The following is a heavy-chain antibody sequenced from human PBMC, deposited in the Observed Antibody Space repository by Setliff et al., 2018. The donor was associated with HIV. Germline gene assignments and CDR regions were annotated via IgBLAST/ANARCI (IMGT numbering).Heavy chain of an antibody. CDR2: IFSSGST. D-gene: IGHD2-15*01. CDR1: GDSISSYS. CDR3: ARGGLGVVGAIDY. V-gene: IGHV4-59*12. J-gene: IGHJ4*02. Sequence: SETLSLTCTVSGDSISSYSWNWIRQSPGGGLEWIGFIFSSGSTKYNPSLQSRVTMSIDTSKNQISLNLSSVTAADTAVYYCARGGLGVVGAIDYWSQGTLVTVSS.